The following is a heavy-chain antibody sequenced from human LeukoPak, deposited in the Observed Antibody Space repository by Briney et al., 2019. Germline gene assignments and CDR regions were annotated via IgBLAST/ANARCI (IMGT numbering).Heavy chain of an antibody. V-gene: IGHV3-74*01. Sequence: GGSLRLSCAASGFTFSSYWMHWVRQAPGKGLVWVSRTNSDGSSTSYADSVKGRFTISRDNAKNTLYLQMNSLRAEDTAVYYCARHKVSEQPPTGWGQGTLVTVSS. CDR3: ARHKVSEQPPTG. CDR1: GFTFSSYW. CDR2: TNSDGSST. J-gene: IGHJ4*02.